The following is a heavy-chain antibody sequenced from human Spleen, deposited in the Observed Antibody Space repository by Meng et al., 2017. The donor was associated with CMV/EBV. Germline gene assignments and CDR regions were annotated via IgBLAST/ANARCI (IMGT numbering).Heavy chain of an antibody. J-gene: IGHJ1*01. V-gene: IGHV3-30*02. Sequence: SGFTFSNFGLHWVQQAAGKGLEWVAFIRFDGSEEFYAGSVKGRFTISRDNSESTLYLQTNSLRAEDTAVYYCAKDRNYYDSSGLYFHHWGQGTLVTVSS. CDR2: IRFDGSEE. D-gene: IGHD3-22*01. CDR1: GFTFSNFG. CDR3: AKDRNYYDSSGLYFHH.